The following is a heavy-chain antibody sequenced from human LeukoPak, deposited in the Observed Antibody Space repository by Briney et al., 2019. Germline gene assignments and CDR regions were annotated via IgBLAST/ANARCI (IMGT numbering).Heavy chain of an antibody. CDR1: GGSISSYY. V-gene: IGHV4-59*01. CDR2: IYYSGSS. Sequence: SETLSLTCTVSGGSISSYYWSWIRQPPGKGLEWIGYIYYSGSSNYNPSLKSRVTISVDTSKNQFSLKLSSVTAADTAVYYCARVRNAFDIWGQGTMVTVSS. J-gene: IGHJ3*02. CDR3: ARVRNAFDI.